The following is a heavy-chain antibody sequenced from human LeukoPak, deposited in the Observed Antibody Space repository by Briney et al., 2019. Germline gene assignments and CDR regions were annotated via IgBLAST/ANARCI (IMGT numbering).Heavy chain of an antibody. Sequence: PGGSLRLSCAASGFTFSSYAMSWVRQAPGKGLEWVSDISGGGATTFYADSVKGRFTISRDNSKNTLSLQLSSLRAEDTAVYYCAKSTGYSTTGRDFDSWGRGTLVTVSS. CDR2: ISGGGATT. J-gene: IGHJ4*02. CDR1: GFTFSSYA. CDR3: AKSTGYSTTGRDFDS. V-gene: IGHV3-23*01. D-gene: IGHD6-13*01.